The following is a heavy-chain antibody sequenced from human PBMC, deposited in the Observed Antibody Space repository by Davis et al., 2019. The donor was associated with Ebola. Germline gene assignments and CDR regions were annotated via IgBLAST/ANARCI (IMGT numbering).Heavy chain of an antibody. Sequence: GGSLRLSCTASGFTFSVYTMNWVRQAPGKGLEWISSISSRSSHIFYADSVKGRFTISRDNTKNSLYLQLTGLRADDTALYYCTRGGSSEDTRECSSWGHGTLVTVSS. V-gene: IGHV3-21*01. J-gene: IGHJ5*01. CDR2: ISSRSSHI. CDR1: GFTFSVYT. D-gene: IGHD2-15*01. CDR3: TRGGSSEDTRECSS.